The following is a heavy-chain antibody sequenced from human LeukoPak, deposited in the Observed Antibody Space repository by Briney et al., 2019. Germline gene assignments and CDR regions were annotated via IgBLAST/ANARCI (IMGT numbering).Heavy chain of an antibody. D-gene: IGHD3-9*01. J-gene: IGHJ4*02. CDR2: INQDGSDK. CDR3: ATFILTGYYDVDY. Sequence: GGSLRLSCAASGFTFSSYWMGWVRRAPGKVLEWVANINQDGSDKDYVDSVKGRFTIFRDDAKNSLYLQMNSLRAEDTAVYYCATFILTGYYDVDYWGQGTLVTVSS. CDR1: GFTFSSYW. V-gene: IGHV3-7*01.